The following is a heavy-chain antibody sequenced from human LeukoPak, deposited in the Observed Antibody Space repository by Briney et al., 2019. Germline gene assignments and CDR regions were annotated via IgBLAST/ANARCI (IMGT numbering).Heavy chain of an antibody. Sequence: SETLSLTCTVSGGSISSGSYYWSWIRQPAGKGLEWIGRIYTSGSTNYNPSLKSRVTISVDTSRNQFSLKLSSVTAADTAVYYCATSWVYSSGWYDYWGQGTLVTVSS. CDR1: GGSISSGSYY. J-gene: IGHJ4*02. D-gene: IGHD6-19*01. V-gene: IGHV4-61*02. CDR3: ATSWVYSSGWYDY. CDR2: IYTSGST.